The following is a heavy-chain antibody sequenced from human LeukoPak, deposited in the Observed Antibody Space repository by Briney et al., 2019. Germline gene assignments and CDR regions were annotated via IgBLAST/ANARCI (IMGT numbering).Heavy chain of an antibody. J-gene: IGHJ4*02. CDR1: GFTFSDYT. V-gene: IGHV3-30*04. CDR2: ISYDGSKR. Sequence: PGRSLRLSCAASGFTFSDYTIHWVRQAPGKGLEWVAVISYDGSKRYYADSVKGRFPISRDTSKNTLYLQLNSLRPEDTAVYYCARSTYYYDSSGYYRGDYFDSWGQGTVVTVSS. CDR3: ARSTYYYDSSGYYRGDYFDS. D-gene: IGHD3-22*01.